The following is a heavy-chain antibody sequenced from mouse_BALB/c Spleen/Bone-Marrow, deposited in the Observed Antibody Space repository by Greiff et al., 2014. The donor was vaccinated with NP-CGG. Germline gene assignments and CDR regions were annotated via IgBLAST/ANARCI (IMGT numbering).Heavy chain of an antibody. CDR2: IDPETGGT. CDR1: GYKFTDYE. CDR3: TREGIYFGYDVPMDY. D-gene: IGHD2-2*01. J-gene: IGHJ4*01. Sequence: QVTLKESGAELVRPGASVTLSCKASGYKFTDYEMHWVKQTPVHGLEWIGSIDPETGGTAYNQNFKGKATLTADRSSTTAYMELRSLTSGDSAVYYCTREGIYFGYDVPMDYWGQGTSVTVSS. V-gene: IGHV1-15*01.